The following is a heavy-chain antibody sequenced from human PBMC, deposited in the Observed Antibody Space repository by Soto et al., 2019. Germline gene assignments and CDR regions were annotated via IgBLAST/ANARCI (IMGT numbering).Heavy chain of an antibody. Sequence: SETLSLTCAVSGGSISSSNWWSWVRQPPGKGLEWIGEIYHSGSTNYNPSLKSRVTISVDKSKNQFSLKLSSVTAADTAVYYCARAASSSSWSKHFDYWGQGTLVTVSS. CDR2: IYHSGST. V-gene: IGHV4-4*02. J-gene: IGHJ4*02. CDR1: GGSISSSNW. D-gene: IGHD6-6*01. CDR3: ARAASSSSWSKHFDY.